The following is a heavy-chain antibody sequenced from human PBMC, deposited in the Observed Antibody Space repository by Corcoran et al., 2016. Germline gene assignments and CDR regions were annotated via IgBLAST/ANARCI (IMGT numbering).Heavy chain of an antibody. Sequence: EVQLVESGGGLVQPGGSLRISCAASGFTFSSYWMHWVRQAPGKGLVWVSRINSDGSSTSYADSVKGRFTISRDNAKNTLYLQMNSLRAEEPAVYYCASTVGALFGRYYFDYWGQGTLFTVSS. CDR3: ASTVGALFGRYYFDY. CDR1: GFTFSSYW. V-gene: IGHV3-74*01. CDR2: INSDGSST. D-gene: IGHD1-26*01. J-gene: IGHJ4*02.